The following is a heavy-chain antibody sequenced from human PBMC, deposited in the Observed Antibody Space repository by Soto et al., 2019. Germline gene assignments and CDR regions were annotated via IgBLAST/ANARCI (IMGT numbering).Heavy chain of an antibody. CDR3: ASSGFRGYFDP. D-gene: IGHD3-22*01. CDR2: IIAIYGTV. V-gene: IGHV1-69*01. CDR1: GGTFSSYT. Sequence: QVQLVQSGAEVKKPGSSVKVSCKAYGGTFSSYTMSWVRQAPGQGLGWMGGIIAIYGTVNHAQKFQGRVTISADESTSTVYMELSSLRSEDTAVYYCASSGFRGYFDPWGQGTLVTVSS. J-gene: IGHJ5*02.